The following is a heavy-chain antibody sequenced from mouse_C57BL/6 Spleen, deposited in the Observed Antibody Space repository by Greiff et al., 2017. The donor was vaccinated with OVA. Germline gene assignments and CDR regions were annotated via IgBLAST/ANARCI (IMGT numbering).Heavy chain of an antibody. D-gene: IGHD1-1*01. CDR3: ARRNDYYGSSYAFDY. CDR2: FHPYNDDT. Sequence: QVQLQQSGAELVKPGASVKMSCKASGYTFTAYPIEWMKQNHGKSLEWIGNFHPYNDDTKYNEKFKGKATLTVEKSSSTVYLELSRLTSDDSAVYYCARRNDYYGSSYAFDYWGQGTTLTVSS. V-gene: IGHV1-47*01. J-gene: IGHJ2*01. CDR1: GYTFTAYP.